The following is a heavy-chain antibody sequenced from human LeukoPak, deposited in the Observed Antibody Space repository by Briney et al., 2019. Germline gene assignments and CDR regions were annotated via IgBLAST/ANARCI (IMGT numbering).Heavy chain of an antibody. Sequence: GGSLRLSCAASGFTFSSYWMSWVRQAPGKGLEWVANIKQDGSEKYYVDSVKGRLTISRDNAKNSLYLQMNSLRAEDTAVYYCARAAGYSSGWYSTDYYYYYMDVWGKGTTVTVSS. CDR3: ARAAGYSSGWYSTDYYYYYMDV. CDR1: GFTFSSYW. V-gene: IGHV3-7*01. CDR2: IKQDGSEK. D-gene: IGHD6-19*01. J-gene: IGHJ6*03.